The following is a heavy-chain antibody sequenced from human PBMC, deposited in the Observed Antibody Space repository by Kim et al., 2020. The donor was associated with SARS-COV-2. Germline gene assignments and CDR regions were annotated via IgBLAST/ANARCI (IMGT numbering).Heavy chain of an antibody. V-gene: IGHV3-30*02. CDR3: AKPEREYYDFWSGFHR. Sequence: SVTGRFTISRDNSKNTLYLQMNSLRAEDTAVYYCAKPEREYYDFWSGFHRWGQGTLVTVSS. J-gene: IGHJ4*02. D-gene: IGHD3-3*01.